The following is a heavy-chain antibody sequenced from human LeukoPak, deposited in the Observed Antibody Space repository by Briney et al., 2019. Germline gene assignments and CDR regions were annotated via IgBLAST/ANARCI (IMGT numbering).Heavy chain of an antibody. CDR2: ISGSGALT. Sequence: EGSLRLSCVASGFTFGTSDMTWVRQAPGKGLEWVSSISGSGALTFYADSVKGRFTISRDNSKNTLYLQMNSLRAEDTAVYYCAGKIGDYFDYWGLGTLVTVSS. D-gene: IGHD3-16*01. J-gene: IGHJ4*02. CDR1: GFTFGTSD. V-gene: IGHV3-23*01. CDR3: AGKIGDYFDY.